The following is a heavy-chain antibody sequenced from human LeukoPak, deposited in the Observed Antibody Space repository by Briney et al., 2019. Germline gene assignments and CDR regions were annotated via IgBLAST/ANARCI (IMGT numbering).Heavy chain of an antibody. CDR1: GFTFSSYW. D-gene: IGHD4-17*01. CDR2: IKQDGSEK. CDR3: ARVEDHDYGDYYFDY. V-gene: IGHV3-7*01. J-gene: IGHJ4*02. Sequence: PGGSLRLSCAASGFTFSSYWMSWVRQAPGKGLEWVANIKQDGSEKYYVDSVKGRFTISRDNAKNSLYLQMNSLRAEDTAVYYCARVEDHDYGDYYFDYWGQGTLVTVSS.